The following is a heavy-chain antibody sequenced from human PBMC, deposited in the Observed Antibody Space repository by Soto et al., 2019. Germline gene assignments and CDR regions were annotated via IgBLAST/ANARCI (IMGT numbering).Heavy chain of an antibody. Sequence: QVQLVQSGAEVKKPGSSVKVSCKASGGTFSSYAISWVRQAPGQGLEWMGGIIPIFGTANYAQKFQGRVTITADESTSTAYMELSSLRSEDTAVYYCARATTNYYDSSGYDYFDYWGQGTLVTVSS. CDR2: IIPIFGTA. CDR3: ARATTNYYDSSGYDYFDY. D-gene: IGHD3-22*01. CDR1: GGTFSSYA. J-gene: IGHJ4*02. V-gene: IGHV1-69*01.